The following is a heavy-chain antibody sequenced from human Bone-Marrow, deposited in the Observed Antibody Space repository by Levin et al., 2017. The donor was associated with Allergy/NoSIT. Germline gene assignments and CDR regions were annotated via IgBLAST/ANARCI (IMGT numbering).Heavy chain of an antibody. D-gene: IGHD2-2*01. V-gene: IGHV3-15*01. CDR1: GFTFSNAW. J-gene: IGHJ3*02. CDR3: TTRLRPYCSSTSCYPDAFDI. CDR2: IKSKTDGGTT. Sequence: GGSLRLSCAASGFTFSNAWMSWVRQAPGKGLEWVGRIKSKTDGGTTDYAAPVKGRITIARDDSKNTLYLQMNSLKTEDTAVYYCTTRLRPYCSSTSCYPDAFDIWGQGTMVTVSS.